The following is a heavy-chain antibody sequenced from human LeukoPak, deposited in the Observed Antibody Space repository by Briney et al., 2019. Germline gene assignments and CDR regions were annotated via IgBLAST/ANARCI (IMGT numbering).Heavy chain of an antibody. D-gene: IGHD2-21*02. CDR3: AKEVVVTAIPDIDY. Sequence: GGSLRLSCAASGSTFSSYGMHWVRQAPGKGLEWVAVISYDGSNKYYADSVKGRFTISRDNSKNTLYLQMNSLRAEDTAVYYCAKEVVVTAIPDIDYWGQGTLVTVSS. V-gene: IGHV3-30*18. J-gene: IGHJ4*02. CDR2: ISYDGSNK. CDR1: GSTFSSYG.